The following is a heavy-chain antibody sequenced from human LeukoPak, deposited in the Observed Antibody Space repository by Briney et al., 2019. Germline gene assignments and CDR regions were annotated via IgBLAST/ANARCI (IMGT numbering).Heavy chain of an antibody. J-gene: IGHJ2*01. Sequence: SETLSLTCTVSGGSISSFYWSWIRRPPGKGLEWIGYIFSSGTTNYNPSLESRVTMSVDTSKNQFSLRLSSVTAADTAVYYCARHVRREFFDLWGRGTLVTVSS. CDR3: ARHVRREFFDL. CDR2: IFSSGTT. D-gene: IGHD3-10*02. CDR1: GGSISSFY. V-gene: IGHV4-59*08.